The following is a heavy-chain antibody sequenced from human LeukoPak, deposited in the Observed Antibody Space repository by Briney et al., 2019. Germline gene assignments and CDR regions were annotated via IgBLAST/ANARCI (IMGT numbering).Heavy chain of an antibody. V-gene: IGHV3-30*02. D-gene: IGHD3-22*01. J-gene: IGHJ2*01. CDR3: AKGPRITMIVRRTPKEWYFDL. CDR1: GFTFSSYG. Sequence: SGGSLRLSCAASGFTFSSYGMHWVRQAPGKGLEWVAFIRYDGSNKYYADSVKGRLTISRDNSKNTLYLQMNSLRAEDTAVYYCAKGPRITMIVRRTPKEWYFDLWGRGTLVTVSS. CDR2: IRYDGSNK.